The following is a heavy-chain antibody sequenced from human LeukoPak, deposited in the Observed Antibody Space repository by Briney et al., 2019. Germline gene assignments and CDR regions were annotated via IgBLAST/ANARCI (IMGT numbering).Heavy chain of an antibody. Sequence: SETLSLTCTVSGGSISSYYWSWIRQPPGKGLEWIGYIYYSGSTYYNPSLKSRVTISVDTSKNQFSLKLSSVTAADTAVYYCGREVKATVVYQAGFDWWGQGSLVTVSS. CDR3: GREVKATVVYQAGFDW. J-gene: IGHJ4*02. V-gene: IGHV4-59*12. CDR2: IYYSGST. CDR1: GGSISSYY. D-gene: IGHD4-23*01.